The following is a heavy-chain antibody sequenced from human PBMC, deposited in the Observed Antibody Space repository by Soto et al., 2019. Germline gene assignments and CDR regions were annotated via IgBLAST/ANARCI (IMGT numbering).Heavy chain of an antibody. CDR2: VYYRGRS. CDR3: LSQRNTVLNQASFDY. Sequence: PSETLSLTCTVSGGSVTNSSYYWGWIRQSPGKGLEWIGSVYYRGRSYSKSSVKSRVNISVDTYKKQFSLNFKSVTASDTAPYYCLSQRNTVLNQASFDYWGQGAMVAAS. CDR1: GGSVTNSSYY. D-gene: IGHD2-2*02. J-gene: IGHJ4*02. V-gene: IGHV4-39*01.